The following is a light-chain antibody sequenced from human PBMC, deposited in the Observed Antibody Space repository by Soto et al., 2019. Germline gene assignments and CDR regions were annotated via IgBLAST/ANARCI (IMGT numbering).Light chain of an antibody. J-gene: IGLJ2*01. V-gene: IGLV1-51*01. CDR1: SSNIGNNY. CDR2: DNN. CDR3: GTWDSSLSAVV. Sequence: QSVLTQPPSVCAAPGQKVTISCSGSSSNIGNNYVSWYQQLPGTAPKLLIYDNNKRPSGIPDRFSGSKSGTSATLGITGLQTGDEADYYCGTWDSSLSAVVFGGGTKLPVL.